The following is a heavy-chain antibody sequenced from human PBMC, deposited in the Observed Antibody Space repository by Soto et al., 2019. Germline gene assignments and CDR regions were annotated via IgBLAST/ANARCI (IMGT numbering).Heavy chain of an antibody. J-gene: IGHJ3*02. D-gene: IGHD3-3*01. CDR1: GFTFSSYT. CDR2: IRLSGSAT. Sequence: GGSLRLSCAASGFTFSSYTMNWVRQAPGKGLEWLSYIRLSGSATYNTGSAKGRFTISRDNAKNSLYLQMNSLTDEDTAVYYCVRDRRYAFDIWGQGAMVT. V-gene: IGHV3-48*02. CDR3: VRDRRYAFDI.